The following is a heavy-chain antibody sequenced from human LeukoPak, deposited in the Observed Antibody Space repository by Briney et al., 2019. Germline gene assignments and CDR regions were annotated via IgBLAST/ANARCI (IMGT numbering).Heavy chain of an antibody. D-gene: IGHD3-10*01. J-gene: IGHJ6*03. CDR3: AVGTGSGTYYYYMDV. Sequence: GGSLRLSCAASGFTFTSYAMNWVRQAPGKGLEWVSCISGSGGSTYYADSVKGRFTISRDSSKNTLYLQMNSLRAEDTAVYYCAVGTGSGTYYYYMDVWGKGTTVTISS. CDR1: GFTFTSYA. V-gene: IGHV3-23*01. CDR2: ISGSGGST.